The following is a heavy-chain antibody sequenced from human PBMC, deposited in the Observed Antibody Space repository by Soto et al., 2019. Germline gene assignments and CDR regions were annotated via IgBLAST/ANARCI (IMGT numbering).Heavy chain of an antibody. Sequence: QVQLQESGPGLVKPSETLSLTCTVSGGSISSYYWSWIRQPPGKGLEWIGYIYYSGSTNYNPSLKSRVTISVDTSKNQFSLKLSSVTAADTAVYYCARHRVGGYLRYWYFDLWGRGTLVTVSS. CDR2: IYYSGST. D-gene: IGHD3-16*02. J-gene: IGHJ2*01. CDR1: GGSISSYY. V-gene: IGHV4-59*01. CDR3: ARHRVGGYLRYWYFDL.